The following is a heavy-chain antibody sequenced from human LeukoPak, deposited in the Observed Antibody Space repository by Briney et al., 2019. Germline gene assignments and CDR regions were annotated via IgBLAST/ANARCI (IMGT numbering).Heavy chain of an antibody. J-gene: IGHJ4*02. CDR1: GYTFTSYY. CDR3: ARDLGYYDFWSGYSHFDY. CDR2: INPSGGST. Sequence: ASVKVSCKASGYTFTSYYMHWARQAPGQGLGWMGIINPSGGSTSYAQKFQGRVTMTRDTPTSTVYMELSSLRSEDTAVYYCARDLGYYDFWSGYSHFDYWGQGTLVTVSS. D-gene: IGHD3-3*01. V-gene: IGHV1-46*01.